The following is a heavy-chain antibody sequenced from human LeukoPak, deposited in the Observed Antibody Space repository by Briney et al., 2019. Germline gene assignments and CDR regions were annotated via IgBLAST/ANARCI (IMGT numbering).Heavy chain of an antibody. Sequence: GGSLRLSCAASGFTFSSSSMNWVRQAPGKGQERVSSISTSSNYIYYADSVKGRFTTSRDNAKNSLYLQMNSLRAEDTAVYFCARTLGYCSTGSCSEEDSWGQGALVTVCS. CDR2: ISTSSNYI. J-gene: IGHJ4*02. CDR3: ARTLGYCSTGSCSEEDS. CDR1: GFTFSSSS. D-gene: IGHD2-15*01. V-gene: IGHV3-21*01.